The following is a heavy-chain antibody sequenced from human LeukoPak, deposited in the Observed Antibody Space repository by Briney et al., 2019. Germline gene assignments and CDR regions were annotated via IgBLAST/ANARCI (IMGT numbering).Heavy chain of an antibody. CDR3: TKGYYEPFDY. J-gene: IGHJ4*02. CDR2: ISDSGTT. D-gene: IGHD3-22*01. CDR1: GSPIRTYY. Sequence: AETLSLTCTVSGSPIRTYYWDWIRQAPGKGLEWIGCISDSGTTYYNPSLKSRVNISLDTYNKHFSLKLTSVTAADTAVYFCTKGYYEPFDYWGQGMMVTVSS. V-gene: IGHV4-59*01.